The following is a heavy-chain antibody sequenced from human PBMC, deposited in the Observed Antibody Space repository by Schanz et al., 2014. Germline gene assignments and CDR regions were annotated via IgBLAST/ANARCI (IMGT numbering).Heavy chain of an antibody. CDR3: VKDTYCAGDCCPAEYFQH. Sequence: QVQLVESGGGVVQPGRSLRVSCAASGFTFSSYAMHWVRQASGQGLEYVSAITRSGGGTYYSDSVKGRFTISRDHSKNTLYLQMNSLRQEDSAVYYCVKDTYCAGDCCPAEYFQHWGQGTLVTVSS. D-gene: IGHD2-21*02. CDR2: ITRSGGGT. CDR1: GFTFSSYA. J-gene: IGHJ1*01. V-gene: IGHV3-64*04.